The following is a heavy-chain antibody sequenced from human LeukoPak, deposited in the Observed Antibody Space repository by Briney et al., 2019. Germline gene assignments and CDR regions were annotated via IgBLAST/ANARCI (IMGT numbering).Heavy chain of an antibody. V-gene: IGHV3-30*03. CDR3: ARDMYDSSGYYYVGYFDY. J-gene: IGHJ4*02. CDR1: GFTFSSYG. CDR2: ISYDGSNK. Sequence: LPGGSLRLSCAASGFTFSSYGMHWVRQAPGKGLEWVAVISYDGSNKYYADSVKGRFTISRDSSKNTLYLQMNSLRAEDTAVYYCARDMYDSSGYYYVGYFDYWGQGTLVTVSS. D-gene: IGHD3-22*01.